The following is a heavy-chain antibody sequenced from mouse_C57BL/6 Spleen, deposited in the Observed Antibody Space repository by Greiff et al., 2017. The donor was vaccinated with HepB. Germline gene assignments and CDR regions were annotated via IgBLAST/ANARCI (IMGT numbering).Heavy chain of an antibody. Sequence: EVQVVESEGGLVQPGSSMKLSCTASGFTFSDYYMAWVRQVPEKGLEWVANINYDGSSTYYLDSLKSRFIISRDNAKNILYLQMSSLKSEDTATYYCARDWDYYGSSYGYFDVWGTGTTVTVSS. CDR3: ARDWDYYGSSYGYFDV. D-gene: IGHD1-1*01. J-gene: IGHJ1*03. CDR1: GFTFSDYY. CDR2: INYDGSST. V-gene: IGHV5-16*01.